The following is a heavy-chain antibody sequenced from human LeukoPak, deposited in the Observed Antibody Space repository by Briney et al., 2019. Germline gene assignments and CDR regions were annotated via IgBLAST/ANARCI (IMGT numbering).Heavy chain of an antibody. CDR2: ISWNSGSI. V-gene: IGHV3-9*01. CDR3: AKDSYYYDSSGNFDY. D-gene: IGHD3-22*01. J-gene: IGHJ4*02. CDR1: GFTFDDYA. Sequence: GGSLRLSCAASGFTFDDYAMHWVRQAPGKGLEWVSGISWNSGSIGYADSVKGRFTISRDNAKNSLYLQMNSLRAEDTAVYYCAKDSYYYDSSGNFDYWGQGTLVTVSS.